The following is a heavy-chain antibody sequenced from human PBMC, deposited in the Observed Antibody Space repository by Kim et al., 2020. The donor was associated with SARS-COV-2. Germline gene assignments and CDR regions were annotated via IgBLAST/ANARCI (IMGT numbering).Heavy chain of an antibody. Sequence: YAASVKGRFTISRDDSKSIAYLQMNSLKTEDTAVYYCTRSIGMIAVVTDYWGQGTLVTVSS. CDR3: TRSIGMIAVVTDY. V-gene: IGHV3-49*02. D-gene: IGHD3-22*01. J-gene: IGHJ4*02.